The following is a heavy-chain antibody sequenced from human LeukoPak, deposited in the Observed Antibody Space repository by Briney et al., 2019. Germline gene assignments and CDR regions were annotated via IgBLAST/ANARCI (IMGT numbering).Heavy chain of an antibody. Sequence: GGSLRLSCAASGFTFSSYSMNWVRQAPGKGLEWVASISSSSSYIYYADSVKGRFTISRDNAKNSLYLQMNSLRAEDTAVYYCARDDCSRIQLWSRAYYGMDVWGQGTTVTVSS. D-gene: IGHD5-18*01. J-gene: IGHJ6*02. CDR1: GFTFSSYS. V-gene: IGHV3-21*01. CDR3: ARDDCSRIQLWSRAYYGMDV. CDR2: ISSSSSYI.